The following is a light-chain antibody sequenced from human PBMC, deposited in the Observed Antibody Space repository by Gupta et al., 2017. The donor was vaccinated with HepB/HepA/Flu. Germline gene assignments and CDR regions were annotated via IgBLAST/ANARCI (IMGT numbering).Light chain of an antibody. CDR3: AAWDASLDASV. V-gene: IGLV1-44*01. CDR2: TNN. J-gene: IGLJ1*01. CDR1: SSNIGSNT. Sequence: QSVLTQPPSASGTPGQRVTISCSGSSSNIGSNTVNWYQQLPGTAPKLLIYTNNQRPSGVPDRFSCSKSGTSASLAISGLQSEDEADYFCAAWDASLDASVFGTGTKVTV.